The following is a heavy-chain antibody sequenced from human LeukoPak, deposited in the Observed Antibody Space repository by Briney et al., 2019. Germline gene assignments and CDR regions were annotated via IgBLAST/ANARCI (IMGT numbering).Heavy chain of an antibody. CDR3: AKEPPYSSSY. J-gene: IGHJ4*02. CDR2: IYYSGGT. Sequence: ASETLSLTCTVSGDSISSRSYYWGWIRQPSGKGLEWIGSIYYSGGTYYNPSLKSRVTISVNTSKNQFSLKLSSVTAADTAVYYCAKEPPYSSSYWGQGTLVTVSS. V-gene: IGHV4-39*02. CDR1: GDSISSRSYY. D-gene: IGHD6-13*01.